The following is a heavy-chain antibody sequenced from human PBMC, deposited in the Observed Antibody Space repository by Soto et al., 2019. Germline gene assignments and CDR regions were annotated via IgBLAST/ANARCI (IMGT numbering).Heavy chain of an antibody. V-gene: IGHV3-23*01. CDR1: GFTFSSYA. CDR2: ISGSGGST. CDR3: AKEEDIVVVPAVSIDY. Sequence: TGGSLRLSCAASGFTFSSYAMSWVRQAPGKGLEWVSAISGSGGSTYYADSVKGRFTISRDNSKNTLYLQMNSLRAEDTAVYYCAKEEDIVVVPAVSIDYWGQGTLVTVSS. J-gene: IGHJ4*02. D-gene: IGHD2-2*01.